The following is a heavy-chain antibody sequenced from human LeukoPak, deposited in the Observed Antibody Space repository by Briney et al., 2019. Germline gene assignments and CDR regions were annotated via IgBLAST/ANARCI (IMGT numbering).Heavy chain of an antibody. CDR3: ARAGWGCSSTSCYKVDWFDP. J-gene: IGHJ5*02. CDR2: INPNSGGT. Sequence: ASVKVSCKASGYTFTGYYMHWVRQAPGQGLEWMGWINPNSGGTNYAQKFQGRVTMTRDTSISTAYMELSRLRSDDTAVYYCARAGWGCSSTSCYKVDWFDPWGQGTLATVSS. CDR1: GYTFTGYY. V-gene: IGHV1-2*02. D-gene: IGHD2-2*02.